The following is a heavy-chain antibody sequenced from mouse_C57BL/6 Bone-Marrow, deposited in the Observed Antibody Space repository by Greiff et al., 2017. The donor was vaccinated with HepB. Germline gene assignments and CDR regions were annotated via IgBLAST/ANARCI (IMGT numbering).Heavy chain of an antibody. Sequence: QVQLQQPGAELVKPGASVKLSCKASGYTFTSYWMQWVKQRPGQGLEWIGEIDPSDSYTNYNQKVKGKATLTVDTSSSTAYMQLSSLTSEDSAVYYCARGEGNFDYWGQGTTLTVSS. V-gene: IGHV1-50*01. J-gene: IGHJ2*01. CDR3: ARGEGNFDY. CDR2: IDPSDSYT. CDR1: GYTFTSYW.